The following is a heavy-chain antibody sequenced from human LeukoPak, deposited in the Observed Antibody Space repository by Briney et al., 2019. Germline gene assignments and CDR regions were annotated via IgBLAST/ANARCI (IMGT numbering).Heavy chain of an antibody. D-gene: IGHD4-23*01. CDR3: ARGPLRAGGDY. J-gene: IGHJ4*02. CDR2: IIPIPGIA. CDR1: GGTFSSYA. Sequence: SVKVSCKASGGTFSSYAISWVRQAPGQGLEWMGRIIPIPGIANYAQKFQGRVTITADKSTSTAYMELSSLRSEDTAVYYCARGPLRAGGDYWGQGTLVTVSS. V-gene: IGHV1-69*04.